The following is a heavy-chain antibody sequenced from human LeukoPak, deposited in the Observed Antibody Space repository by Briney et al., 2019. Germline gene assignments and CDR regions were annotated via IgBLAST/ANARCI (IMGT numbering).Heavy chain of an antibody. J-gene: IGHJ1*01. CDR3: ARGAHYYGSSGYFYFQH. CDR1: GFTFSSYE. CDR2: ISSSCSTI. V-gene: IGHV3-48*03. Sequence: GGSLRLSCAASGFTFSSYEMNWVRQAPGKGLEWVSYISSSCSTIYYADSVKGRFTISRDNAKNSLYLQMNSLRAEDTAVYYCARGAHYYGSSGYFYFQHWGQGTLVTVSS. D-gene: IGHD3-22*01.